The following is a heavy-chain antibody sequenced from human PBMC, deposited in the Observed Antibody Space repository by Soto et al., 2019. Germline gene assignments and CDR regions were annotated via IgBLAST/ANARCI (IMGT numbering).Heavy chain of an antibody. CDR1: GYTFTSYG. J-gene: IGHJ4*02. Sequence: ASVKVSCKASGYTFTSYGISWVRQAPGQGLEWMGIINPSGGSTSYAQKFQGRVTMTRDTSTSTVYMELSSLRSEDTAVYYCAREDTRHFDYWGQGTLVTVSS. CDR2: INPSGGST. CDR3: AREDTRHFDY. V-gene: IGHV1-46*03.